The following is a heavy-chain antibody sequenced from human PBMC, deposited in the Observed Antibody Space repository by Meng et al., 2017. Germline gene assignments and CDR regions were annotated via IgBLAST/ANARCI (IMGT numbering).Heavy chain of an antibody. Sequence: QVQPPESGPGLVKPSQTLSLTCTVSGGSISSGSSYWSWIRQPAGKGLEWIGRIYTSGSTNYNPSLKSRVTISVDTSKNQFSLKLSSVTAADTAVYYCARHRREFGEFLAKGTNDAFDIWGQGTMVTVSS. CDR1: GGSISSGSSY. D-gene: IGHD3-10*01. V-gene: IGHV4-61*02. J-gene: IGHJ3*02. CDR2: IYTSGST. CDR3: ARHRREFGEFLAKGTNDAFDI.